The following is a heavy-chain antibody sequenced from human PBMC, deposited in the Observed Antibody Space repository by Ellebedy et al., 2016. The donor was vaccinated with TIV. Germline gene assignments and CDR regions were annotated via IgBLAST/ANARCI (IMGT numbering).Heavy chain of an antibody. CDR3: AKIFRGSKTYYDPLTGADRFDF. CDR1: GFSFGRYG. CDR2: IRPDGSHE. Sequence: PGGSLRLSCVASGFSFGRYGMHRVRQAPGKGLEWVALIRPDGSHEYYAAFVKGRVTISRDNSNNTLYLKMSSVRAEDTAVYYCAKIFRGSKTYYDPLTGADRFDFWGQGILVTVSS. J-gene: IGHJ4*02. V-gene: IGHV3-30*02. D-gene: IGHD3-9*01.